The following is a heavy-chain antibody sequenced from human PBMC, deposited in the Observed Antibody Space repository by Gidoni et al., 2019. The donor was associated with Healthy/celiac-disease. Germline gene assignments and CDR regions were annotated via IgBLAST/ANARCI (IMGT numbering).Heavy chain of an antibody. J-gene: IGHJ4*02. V-gene: IGHV4-31*02. CDR3: ARVGKWLLDNYFDY. Sequence: YGGSTYYNPSLKSRVTISVDTSKNQFSLKLSSVTAADTAVYYCARVGKWLLDNYFDYWGQGTLVTVSS. CDR2: YGGST. D-gene: IGHD6-19*01.